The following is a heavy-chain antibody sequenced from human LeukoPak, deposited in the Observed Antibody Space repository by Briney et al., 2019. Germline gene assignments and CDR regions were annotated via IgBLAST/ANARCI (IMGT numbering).Heavy chain of an antibody. CDR1: GGSISSGDYY. CDR2: IYYSGST. V-gene: IGHV4-30-4*01. D-gene: IGHD3-22*01. Sequence: SETLSLTCTVSGGSISSGDYYWSWIRQPPGKGLEWIGYIYYSGSTYYNPSLKSRVIISVDTSKNQFSLKLSSVTAADTAVYYCARHAEGVGTMIVTYYFDYWGQGTLVTVSS. J-gene: IGHJ4*02. CDR3: ARHAEGVGTMIVTYYFDY.